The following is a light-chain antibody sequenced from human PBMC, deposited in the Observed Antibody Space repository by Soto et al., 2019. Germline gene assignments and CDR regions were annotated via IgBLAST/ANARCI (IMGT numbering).Light chain of an antibody. V-gene: IGKV1-39*01. Sequence: DIQMTQSPSSLSASVGDTVTITCRASQGISSSLNWWLQKPGNAPNLLIYAAINLASGVPSRFSGSGSGTHFTLTISSLQPEDFETYYCQQNYSPPYTFGQGTKLEIK. CDR3: QQNYSPPYT. CDR1: QGISSS. J-gene: IGKJ2*01. CDR2: AAI.